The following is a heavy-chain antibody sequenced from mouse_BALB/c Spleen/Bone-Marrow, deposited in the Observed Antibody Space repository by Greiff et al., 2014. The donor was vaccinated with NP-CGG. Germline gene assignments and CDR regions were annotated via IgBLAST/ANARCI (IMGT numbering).Heavy chain of an antibody. V-gene: IGHV5-6-2*01. D-gene: IGHD2-3*01. CDR3: ASLYYGYSVFVY. CDR1: GFTFSSYY. CDR2: INTNGGST. Sequence: DVHLVESGGGLVKLGGSLKLSCAASGFTFSSYYMSWVRQTPEKRLELVAAINTNGGSTYYPDTVKGRFTISRDNAKNTLYLQMSSLKSEDTALYYCASLYYGYSVFVYWGQGTLVTVSA. J-gene: IGHJ3*01.